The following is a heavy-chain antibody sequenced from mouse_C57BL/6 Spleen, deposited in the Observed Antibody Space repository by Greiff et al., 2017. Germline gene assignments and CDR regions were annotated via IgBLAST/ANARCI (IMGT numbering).Heavy chain of an antibody. CDR2: ISDGGSYT. Sequence: EVKLMESGGGLVKPGGSLKLSCAASGFTFSSYAMSWVRQTPEKRLEWVATISDGGSYTYYPDNVKGRFTISRDNAKNNLYLQMSHLKSEDTAMYYCARGTTVVEYLFAYWGQGTLVTVSA. D-gene: IGHD1-1*01. V-gene: IGHV5-4*03. J-gene: IGHJ3*01. CDR1: GFTFSSYA. CDR3: ARGTTVVEYLFAY.